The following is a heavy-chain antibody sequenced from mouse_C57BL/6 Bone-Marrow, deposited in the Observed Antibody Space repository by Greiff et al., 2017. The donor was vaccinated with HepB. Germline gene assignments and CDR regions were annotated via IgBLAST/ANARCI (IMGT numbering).Heavy chain of an antibody. J-gene: IGHJ1*03. V-gene: IGHV1-42*01. CDR2: INPSTGGT. CDR3: ASFTTVVRWYFDV. CDR1: GYSFTGYY. Sequence: VQLQQSGPELVKPGASVKISCKASGYSFTGYYMNWVKQSPEKSLEWIGEINPSTGGTTYNQKFKAKATLTLDKSSSTAYMQLKSLTSEDSAVYYCASFTTVVRWYFDVWGTGTTVTVSS. D-gene: IGHD1-1*01.